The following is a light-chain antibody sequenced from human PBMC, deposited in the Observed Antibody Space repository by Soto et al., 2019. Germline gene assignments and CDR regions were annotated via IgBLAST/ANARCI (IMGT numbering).Light chain of an antibody. CDR1: QNIGNW. J-gene: IGKJ1*01. Sequence: DIQMTQSPSTLSASVGDRVTITCRASQNIGNWLAWYQQKPGKTPDLLIYDASSLESGVPLRFSGSGSGTEFTLTISSLQTDGSATYYCQQYNDEPWTFGQGTKVEIK. V-gene: IGKV1-5*01. CDR3: QQYNDEPWT. CDR2: DAS.